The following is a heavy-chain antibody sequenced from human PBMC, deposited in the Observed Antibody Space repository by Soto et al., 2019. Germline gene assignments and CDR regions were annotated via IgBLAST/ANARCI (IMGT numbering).Heavy chain of an antibody. CDR3: ARDGVLGNEYYDFWSGYYYDY. V-gene: IGHV3-33*01. CDR2: IWYDGSNK. Sequence: PGGSLRLSCAASGFTFSSYGMHWVRQAPGKGLEWVAVIWYDGSNKYYADSVKGRFTISRDNSKNTLYLQMNSLRAEDTAVYYCARDGVLGNEYYDFWSGYYYDYWGQGTLVTVSS. D-gene: IGHD3-3*01. J-gene: IGHJ4*02. CDR1: GFTFSSYG.